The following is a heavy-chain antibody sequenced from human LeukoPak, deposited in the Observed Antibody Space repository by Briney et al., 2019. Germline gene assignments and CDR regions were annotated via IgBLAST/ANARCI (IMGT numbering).Heavy chain of an antibody. D-gene: IGHD3-10*01. CDR2: ISGSGGST. CDR3: AKDTIRGVIRCLDY. J-gene: IGHJ4*02. Sequence: GGSLRLSCAASGFTFSGYAMSWVRQAPGKGLEWVSAISGSGGSTYYADSVKGRFTISRDNSKNTLYLQMNSLRAEDTAVYYCAKDTIRGVIRCLDYWGQGTLVTVSS. CDR1: GFTFSGYA. V-gene: IGHV3-23*01.